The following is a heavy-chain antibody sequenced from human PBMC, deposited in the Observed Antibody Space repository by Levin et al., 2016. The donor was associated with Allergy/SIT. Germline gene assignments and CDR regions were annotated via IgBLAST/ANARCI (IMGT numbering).Heavy chain of an antibody. CDR2: VTHSGST. D-gene: IGHD3-10*01. V-gene: IGHV4-34*01. J-gene: IGHJ6*03. CDR3: ARAVSGNYYTTSYFYYYMDV. Sequence: WIRQPPGKGLEWIGEVTHSGSTAYNPSLKSRVTISVASSKNEVSLRLTSVTAADTAVYYCARAVSGNYYTTSYFYYYMDVWGKGTTVTVSS.